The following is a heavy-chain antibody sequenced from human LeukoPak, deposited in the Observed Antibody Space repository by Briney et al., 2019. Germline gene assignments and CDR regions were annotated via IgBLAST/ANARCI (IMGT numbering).Heavy chain of an antibody. J-gene: IGHJ4*02. Sequence: GGSLRLSCAASGFTFSTYNMNWVRQAPGKGLEWVSFISSSSSYIKSADSAKGRFTISRDNAKNSLYLQMNSLRAEDTAVYYCARDSSRGYYFDYWGQGTLVTVSS. CDR2: ISSSSSYI. D-gene: IGHD3-16*01. CDR3: ARDSSRGYYFDY. CDR1: GFTFSTYN. V-gene: IGHV3-21*01.